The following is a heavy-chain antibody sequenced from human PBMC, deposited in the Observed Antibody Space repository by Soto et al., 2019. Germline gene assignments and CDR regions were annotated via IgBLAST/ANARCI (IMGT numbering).Heavy chain of an antibody. Sequence: EVQLLESGGGLVQAGGSLRLSCSASGFSFSTYAMSWVRQAPGKGLEWVSAISGSGGRTYYADSVKGRFTISRDNSKNPLYPKMNSLTAEDTAVYYCAINWDTTFRSSSHWGQGTLVTVSS. J-gene: IGHJ4*02. D-gene: IGHD6-6*01. V-gene: IGHV3-23*01. CDR1: GFSFSTYA. CDR3: AINWDTTFRSSSH. CDR2: ISGSGGRT.